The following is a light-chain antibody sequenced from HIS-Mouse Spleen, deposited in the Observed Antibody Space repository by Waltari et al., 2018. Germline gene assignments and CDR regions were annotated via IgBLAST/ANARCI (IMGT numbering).Light chain of an antibody. Sequence: QSALTQPASVSGSPGQSITISCTGTSSDVGGYNYVSWYQQHPGKAPKLMSYDVIYAPEGFSKLFSGSKYGNTASLTISGLQAEDEADYYCSSYTSSSTLVVFGGGTKLTVL. J-gene: IGLJ2*01. CDR1: SSDVGGYNY. V-gene: IGLV2-14*03. CDR3: SSYTSSSTLVV. CDR2: DVI.